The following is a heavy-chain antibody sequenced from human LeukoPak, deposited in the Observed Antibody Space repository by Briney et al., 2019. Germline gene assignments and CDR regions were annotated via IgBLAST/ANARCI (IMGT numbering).Heavy chain of an antibody. Sequence: GGSLRLSCAASGFAFSSYAMSWVRQAPGKGLEWVSAISGSGGSTYYADSVKGRFTISRDNSKNTLYLQMNSLRAEDTAVYYCAKDLVHRYCADYWGQGTLVTVSS. CDR3: AKDLVHRYCADY. CDR2: ISGSGGST. CDR1: GFAFSSYA. V-gene: IGHV3-23*01. D-gene: IGHD2-21*01. J-gene: IGHJ4*02.